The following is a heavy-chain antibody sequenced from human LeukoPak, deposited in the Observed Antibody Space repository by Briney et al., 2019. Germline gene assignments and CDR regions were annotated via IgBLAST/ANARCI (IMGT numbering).Heavy chain of an antibody. V-gene: IGHV3-11*05. CDR3: AREITVAGKEGAFDI. CDR2: ISSSGAYR. CDR1: GFTFSGYY. Sequence: PGGSLRLSCAASGFTFSGYYMSWIRQAPGKGLEWVSYISSSGAYRNHADSVKGRFTISRDNAKNSLYLQMNSLRAEDTAIYYCAREITVAGKEGAFDIWGPGQCSPSHQ. J-gene: IGHJ3*02. D-gene: IGHD6-19*01.